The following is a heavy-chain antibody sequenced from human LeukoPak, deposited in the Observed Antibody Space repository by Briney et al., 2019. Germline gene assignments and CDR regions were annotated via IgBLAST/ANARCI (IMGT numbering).Heavy chain of an antibody. V-gene: IGHV1-2*02. CDR3: ARGKAWSLTSTFDY. Sequence: ASVKVSCKSSGYTFTGYYMHWVRQAPGQGLEWMGWINPNSGGTNYAQKFQGRVTMTRDTSISTAYMELSRLRSDDTAVYYCARGKAWSLTSTFDYWGQGTLVTVSS. D-gene: IGHD2-21*02. CDR1: GYTFTGYY. CDR2: INPNSGGT. J-gene: IGHJ4*02.